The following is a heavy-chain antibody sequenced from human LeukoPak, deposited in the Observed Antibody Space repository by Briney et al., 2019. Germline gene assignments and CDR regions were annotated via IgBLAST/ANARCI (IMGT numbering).Heavy chain of an antibody. V-gene: IGHV1-8*01. CDR2: MNPNSGNT. CDR3: AREERQWLVTYYYYGMDV. D-gene: IGHD6-19*01. CDR1: GYTFTSYD. J-gene: IGHJ6*02. Sequence: ASVKVSCKASGYTFTSYDINWVRQATGQGPEWMGWMNPNSGNTGYAQKFQGRVTMTRNTSISTAYMELSSLRSEDTAVYYCAREERQWLVTYYYYGMDVWGQGTTVTVSS.